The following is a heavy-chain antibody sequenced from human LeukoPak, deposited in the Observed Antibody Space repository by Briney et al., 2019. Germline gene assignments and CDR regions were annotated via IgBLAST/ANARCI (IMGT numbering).Heavy chain of an antibody. D-gene: IGHD3-10*01. Sequence: PSETLSLTCAVYGGSFSGYYWSWIRQPPGKGLEWIGEINHSGSTNYNPPLKSRVTISVDTSKNQFSLKLSSVTAADTAVYYCARGLSTPQGITMARAVPYFDSWGQGTLVTVSS. J-gene: IGHJ4*02. CDR1: GGSFSGYY. V-gene: IGHV4-34*01. CDR2: INHSGST. CDR3: ARGLSTPQGITMARAVPYFDS.